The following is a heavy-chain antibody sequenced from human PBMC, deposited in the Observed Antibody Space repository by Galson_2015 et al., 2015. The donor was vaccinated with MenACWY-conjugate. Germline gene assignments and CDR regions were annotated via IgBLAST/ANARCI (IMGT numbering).Heavy chain of an antibody. CDR2: TSYMSKWYN. D-gene: IGHD5-24*01. V-gene: IGHV6-1*01. CDR1: GDRVSNHGPV. J-gene: IGHJ4*02. CDR3: ARDYNGYTPSFDY. Sequence: CAISGDRVSNHGPVCNWMRQSRSRALEWLGRTSYMSKWYNEYAVFLKGRITINPDTSKNQFSLQLNSVTPDDTDVYYCARDYNGYTPSFDYWGQGTLVTVSS.